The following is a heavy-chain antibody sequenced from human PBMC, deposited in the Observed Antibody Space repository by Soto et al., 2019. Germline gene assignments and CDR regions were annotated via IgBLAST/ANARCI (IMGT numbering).Heavy chain of an antibody. CDR3: ARARGYSSSWYYY. CDR1: GFTFSSYS. CDR2: ISSSSSTI. J-gene: IGHJ4*02. V-gene: IGHV3-48*01. D-gene: IGHD6-13*01. Sequence: GGSLRLSCAASGFTFSSYSMNWVRQAPGKGLEWVSYISSSSSTIYYADSVKGRFTISRDNAKNSLYLQMNSLRAEDTAVYYCARARGYSSSWYYYWGQGTLVTVSS.